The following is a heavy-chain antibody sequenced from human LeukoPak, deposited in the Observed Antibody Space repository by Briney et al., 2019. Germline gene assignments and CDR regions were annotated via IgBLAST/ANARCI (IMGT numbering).Heavy chain of an antibody. V-gene: IGHV1-2*06. Sequence: GASVKVSCKASGYTFTGYYIHWVRQVPGQGLEWMGRVDPNSGGTNLAQKFLGRVTMARDTSISTAYMELSRLRSDDTAVYYCAKDPSLDYFDYWGQGTLVTVSS. CDR2: VDPNSGGT. J-gene: IGHJ4*02. CDR3: AKDPSLDYFDY. CDR1: GYTFTGYY.